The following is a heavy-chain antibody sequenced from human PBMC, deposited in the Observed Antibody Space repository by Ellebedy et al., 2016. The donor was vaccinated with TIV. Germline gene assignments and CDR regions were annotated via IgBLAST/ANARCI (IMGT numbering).Heavy chain of an antibody. CDR3: ASGNIYCSSTTCTIYYYYGMDV. CDR1: GDTFCSYA. J-gene: IGHJ6*02. Sequence: SVKVSCXASGDTFCSYAISWVRQAPGQGLEWMGGIIPLFGTVNYAQKFQGRVTITADESTSTAYMELSSLRSEDTAVYYCASGNIYCSSTTCTIYYYYGMDVWGPGTTVTVSS. D-gene: IGHD2-2*01. V-gene: IGHV1-69*13. CDR2: IIPLFGTV.